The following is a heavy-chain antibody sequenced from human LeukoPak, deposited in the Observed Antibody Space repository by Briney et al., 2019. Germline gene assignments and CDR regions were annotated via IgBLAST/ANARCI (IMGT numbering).Heavy chain of an antibody. Sequence: SETLSLTCAVYGGSFSGYYWSWIRQPPGKGLEWIGEINHSGSTNYNPSLKSRVTISVDTSKNQFSLKLSSVTAADTAVYYCARHRPYDYVWGSYPYYFDYWGQGTLDTVSS. V-gene: IGHV4-34*01. J-gene: IGHJ4*02. CDR2: INHSGST. D-gene: IGHD3-16*01. CDR1: GGSFSGYY. CDR3: ARHRPYDYVWGSYPYYFDY.